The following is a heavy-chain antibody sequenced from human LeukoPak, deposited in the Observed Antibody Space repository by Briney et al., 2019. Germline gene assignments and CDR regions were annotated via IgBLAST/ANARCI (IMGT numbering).Heavy chain of an antibody. CDR2: ISDGETT. CDR1: GGSFSSSSSS. CDR3: ARFLAKIGFDP. V-gene: IGHV4-39*02. D-gene: IGHD2/OR15-2a*01. Sequence: SETLSLTCTVTGGSFSSSSSSWGWIRQSPGKGLEWIATISDGETTYYNPSLTGRPTISVDTSKNHCSLTLSSVTAADMAVYYCARFLAKIGFDPWGQGTLVIVSS. J-gene: IGHJ5*02.